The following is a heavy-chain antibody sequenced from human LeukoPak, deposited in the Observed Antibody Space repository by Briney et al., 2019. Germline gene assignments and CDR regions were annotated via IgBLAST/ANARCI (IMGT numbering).Heavy chain of an antibody. CDR1: GGSLSSVDYS. Sequence: SQTLSLTCAVSGGSLSSVDYSCGWIRQPPGKGLEWIGSMYYSGSTYYNPSLKSRVTISVDTSKNHFSLKLSSVTAADTAVYYCPRDFRGGYDFWSGYYTPYYFDYWGQGTLVTVSP. CDR3: PRDFRGGYDFWSGYYTPYYFDY. J-gene: IGHJ4*02. D-gene: IGHD3-3*01. V-gene: IGHV4-39*07. CDR2: MYYSGST.